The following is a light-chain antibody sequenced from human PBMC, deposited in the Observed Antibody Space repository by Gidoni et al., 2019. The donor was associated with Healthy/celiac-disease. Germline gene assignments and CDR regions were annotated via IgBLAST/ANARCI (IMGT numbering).Light chain of an antibody. V-gene: IGKV3D-15*03. Sequence: EIVMTQSPATLSVSPGDTATLSCRASQSVRSNLACYQQISGQAPRPLIYGSCIRPTVIPARFSGSGSGTEFILTISILQSEDFAVYYCQQYNNWPPITFXQXTRLEIK. J-gene: IGKJ5*01. CDR3: QQYNNWPPIT. CDR1: QSVRSN. CDR2: GSC.